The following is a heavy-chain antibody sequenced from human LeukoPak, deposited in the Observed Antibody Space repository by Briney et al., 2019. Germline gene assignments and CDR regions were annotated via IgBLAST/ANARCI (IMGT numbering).Heavy chain of an antibody. J-gene: IGHJ4*02. CDR1: GFTFSIYS. V-gene: IGHV3-21*01. Sequence: PGGSLRLSCAASGFTFSIYSMNWVRQAPGKGLEWVSSISSTSTYIYYADSVKGRFTISRDNAKNSLYLQVNSLRAEDTAVYYCARDVNGAVVPAAIDYWGQGTLVTVSS. CDR2: ISSTSTYI. D-gene: IGHD2-2*01. CDR3: ARDVNGAVVPAAIDY.